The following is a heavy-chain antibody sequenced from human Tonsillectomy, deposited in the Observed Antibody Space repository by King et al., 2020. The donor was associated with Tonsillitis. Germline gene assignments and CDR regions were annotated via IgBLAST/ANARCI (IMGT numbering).Heavy chain of an antibody. CDR1: GYSISSGYY. CDR3: ARDWVAVAAAVTLGWFDP. V-gene: IGHV4-38-2*02. J-gene: IGHJ5*02. Sequence: QLQESGPGLVKPSETLSLTCAVSGYSISSGYYWGWIRQPPGKGLEWIGSIYHSGSTYYNPSLKSRVTISVDTSKNQFSLKLSSGTAADTAVYYFARDWVAVAAAVTLGWFDPWGQGTLVTVSS. D-gene: IGHD6-13*01. CDR2: IYHSGST.